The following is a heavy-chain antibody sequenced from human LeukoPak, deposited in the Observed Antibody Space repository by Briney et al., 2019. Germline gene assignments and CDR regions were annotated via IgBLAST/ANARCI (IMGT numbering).Heavy chain of an antibody. CDR3: ARGYCSSTSCYAGPIDY. V-gene: IGHV4-59*01. Sequence: SETLSLTCTVSGGSISSYYWSWIRQPPGKGLELIGYIYYSGSTNYNPSLKSRVTISVDTSKNQFSLKLSSVTAADTAVYYCARGYCSSTSCYAGPIDYWGQGTLVTVSS. CDR1: GGSISSYY. J-gene: IGHJ4*02. D-gene: IGHD2-2*01. CDR2: IYYSGST.